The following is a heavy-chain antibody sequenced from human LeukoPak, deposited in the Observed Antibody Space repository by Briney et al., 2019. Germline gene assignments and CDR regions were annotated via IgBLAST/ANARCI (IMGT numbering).Heavy chain of an antibody. CDR1: GGSISSGGYS. V-gene: IGHV4-30-2*01. D-gene: IGHD5-24*01. CDR3: ATRDGYTDFDY. CDR2: IYHSGST. Sequence: SETLSLTCAVSGGSISSGGYSWSWIRQPPGKGPEWIGYIYHSGSTYYNPSLKSRVTISVDRSKNQFSLKLSSVTAADTAVYYCATRDGYTDFDYWGQGTLVTVSS. J-gene: IGHJ4*02.